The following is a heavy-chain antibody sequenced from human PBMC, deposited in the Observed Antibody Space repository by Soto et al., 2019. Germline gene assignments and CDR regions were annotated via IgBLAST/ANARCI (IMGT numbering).Heavy chain of an antibody. CDR1: GSSFSSYA. Sequence: QVQLVQSGAEVKKSGSSVKVSCKASGSSFSSYAVTWVRQAPGQGLEWMGGIIPMFNKADYAQKFQGRLTLVADETTSTAYMELSSLRSDDTAVYFCARERRAMYDRRNNWFDPWGQGTLVTVSS. CDR3: ARERRAMYDRRNNWFDP. V-gene: IGHV1-69*01. CDR2: IIPMFNKA. D-gene: IGHD3-22*01. J-gene: IGHJ5*02.